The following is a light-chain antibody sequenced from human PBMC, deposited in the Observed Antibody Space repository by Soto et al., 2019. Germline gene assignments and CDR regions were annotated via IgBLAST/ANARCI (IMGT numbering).Light chain of an antibody. CDR1: QSVLYSSNNKNY. Sequence: DIVMTQSPDSLAVSLGERATINCKSSQSVLYSSNNKNYLAWYQQKPGQPPKLLIYWASTRESGVPGRFSGSVSGTDFTLTISSLQAEDVAVYYCQQYYSTPWTFGQGTKVEIK. J-gene: IGKJ1*01. CDR3: QQYYSTPWT. V-gene: IGKV4-1*01. CDR2: WAS.